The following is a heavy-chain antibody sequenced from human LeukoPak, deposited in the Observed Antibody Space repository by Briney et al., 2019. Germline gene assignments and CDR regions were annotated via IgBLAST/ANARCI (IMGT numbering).Heavy chain of an antibody. CDR2: INPNSGGT. CDR3: ARELAAPRRRGDWFDP. V-gene: IGHV1-2*02. J-gene: IGHJ5*02. Sequence: ALVKVSCKASGYTFTGYYMHWVRQAPGQGLEWMGWINPNSGGTNYAQKFQGRVTMTRDTSISTAYMELSRLRSDDTAVYYCARELAAPRRRGDWFDPWGQGTLVTVSS. D-gene: IGHD6-13*01. CDR1: GYTFTGYY.